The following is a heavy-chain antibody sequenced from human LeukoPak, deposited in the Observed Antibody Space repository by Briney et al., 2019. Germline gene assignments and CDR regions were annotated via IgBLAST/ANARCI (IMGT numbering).Heavy chain of an antibody. Sequence: TSETLSLTCTVSGGSISSGGYYWSWIRQPPGKGLEWIGEINHSGSTNYNPSLKSRVTISVDTSKNQFSLKLSSVTAADTAVYYCARVRYCSSTSCPWGQGTLVTVSS. CDR1: GGSISSGGYY. CDR3: ARVRYCSSTSCP. CDR2: INHSGST. D-gene: IGHD2-2*01. V-gene: IGHV4-39*07. J-gene: IGHJ5*02.